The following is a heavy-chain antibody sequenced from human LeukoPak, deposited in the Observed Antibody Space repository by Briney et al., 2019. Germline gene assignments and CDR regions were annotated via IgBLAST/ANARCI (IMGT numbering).Heavy chain of an antibody. Sequence: GGSLRLSCAASGFTFSDYLMSSVRQAPGKGLEWVANIRKDGSEKYYLDSLKGRFTISRDNAHKSMYLQMNSRRAAHATLYDCARKRYYYDSGDLGWFDSWGQGTLVTVSS. CDR2: IRKDGSEK. CDR3: ARKRYYYDSGDLGWFDS. CDR1: GFTFSDYL. D-gene: IGHD3-22*01. V-gene: IGHV3-7*01. J-gene: IGHJ5*01.